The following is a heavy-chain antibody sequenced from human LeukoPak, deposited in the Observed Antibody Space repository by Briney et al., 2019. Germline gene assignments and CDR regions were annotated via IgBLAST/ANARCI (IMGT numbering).Heavy chain of an antibody. V-gene: IGHV4-4*07. CDR2: IHTSGTT. Sequence: PSETLSLTCTVSGGSINGYFCTWLRQSAGAGLECIGRIHTSGTTYYNPSFKSRVSMSVDTSNNKFSLRLNSVSAADMAVYYCARDPAGHGRYFDYWGQGALVTVSS. D-gene: IGHD1-14*01. CDR1: GGSINGYF. J-gene: IGHJ4*02. CDR3: ARDPAGHGRYFDY.